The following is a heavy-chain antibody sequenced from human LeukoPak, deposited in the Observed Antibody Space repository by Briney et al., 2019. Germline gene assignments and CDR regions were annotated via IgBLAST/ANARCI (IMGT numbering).Heavy chain of an antibody. J-gene: IGHJ5*02. Sequence: ASVKVSCKASGYTFTSYYMHWVRQAPGQGLEWMGIINPSGGSTSYAQKFQGRVTMTRDTSTSTVYMELSSLRSEDTAVYYCARDGGPSVAENWFDPWGQGTLVTVSP. CDR3: ARDGGPSVAENWFDP. V-gene: IGHV1-46*01. CDR1: GYTFTSYY. CDR2: INPSGGST. D-gene: IGHD6-19*01.